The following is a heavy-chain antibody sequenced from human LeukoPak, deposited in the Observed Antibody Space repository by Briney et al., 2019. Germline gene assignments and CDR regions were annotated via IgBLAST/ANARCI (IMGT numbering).Heavy chain of an antibody. CDR1: GFTFGNYW. CDR2: INVDGSRT. J-gene: IGHJ3*02. CDR3: ARDVRRYDILTGYLSAFDI. D-gene: IGHD3-9*01. Sequence: PGGSLRLSCAASGFTFGNYWMHWVRQAPGKGLVWVSYINVDGSRTSYAGSVKGRFTISRDNAKNTLYLQMNSLRAEDTAVYYCARDVRRYDILTGYLSAFDIWGQGTMVTVSS. V-gene: IGHV3-74*03.